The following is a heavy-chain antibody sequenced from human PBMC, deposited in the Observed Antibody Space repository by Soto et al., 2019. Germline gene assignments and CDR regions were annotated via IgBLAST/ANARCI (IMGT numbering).Heavy chain of an antibody. V-gene: IGHV4-31*03. CDR3: ARDCTPYDYGDYCYYGMDV. CDR2: IYYSGST. Sequence: QVQLQESGPGLVKPSQTLSLTCTVSGGSISSGGYYWSCIRPHPGKGLEWIGYIYYSGSTYYNPSLKSRVTISVDTSKNQFSLKLSSVTAADTAVYYCARDCTPYDYGDYCYYGMDVWGQGTTVTVSS. CDR1: GGSISSGGYY. J-gene: IGHJ6*02. D-gene: IGHD4-17*01.